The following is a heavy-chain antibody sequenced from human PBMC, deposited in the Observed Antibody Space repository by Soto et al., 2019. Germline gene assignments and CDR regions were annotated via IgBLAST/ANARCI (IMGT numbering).Heavy chain of an antibody. Sequence: VQLVQSGGEVKKPGASVKVSCKPSGYTFTNYVISWVRRAPGQGLEWMGWISPFNGHTKYAQKFQDRVTLTTDTSTSTAYMDLRSLIYDDTAVYYCARDAGSASYLDYWGQGTLVTVSS. V-gene: IGHV1-18*01. D-gene: IGHD1-26*01. CDR1: GYTFTNYV. CDR2: ISPFNGHT. J-gene: IGHJ4*02. CDR3: ARDAGSASYLDY.